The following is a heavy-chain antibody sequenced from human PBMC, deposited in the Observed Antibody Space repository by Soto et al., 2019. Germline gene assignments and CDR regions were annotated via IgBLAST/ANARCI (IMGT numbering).Heavy chain of an antibody. D-gene: IGHD2-2*01. CDR3: AKALHRYCSSTSCYGLDY. V-gene: IGHV3-23*01. J-gene: IGHJ4*02. CDR1: GFTFSSYA. CDR2: SSGSGGST. Sequence: PGGSLRLSWAASGFTFSSYAMSWVRQAPGKGLEWASASSGSGGSTYYADSVKGRFTISRDNSKNTLYLQMNSLRAEDTAVYYCAKALHRYCSSTSCYGLDYWGQGTLVTVSS.